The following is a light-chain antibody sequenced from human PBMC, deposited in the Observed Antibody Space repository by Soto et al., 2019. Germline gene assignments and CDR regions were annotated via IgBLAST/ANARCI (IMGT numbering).Light chain of an antibody. Sequence: EVVLTQSPATLSLSPGEGATLSCRASQSIGSYLAWYQQKPGQAPRLLIYATSNRATGIPARFSGSGSGTDFTLTISSLEPEDFAVYYCQQRSSWPFTFGPVTKVDIK. CDR1: QSIGSY. CDR3: QQRSSWPFT. V-gene: IGKV3-11*01. CDR2: ATS. J-gene: IGKJ3*01.